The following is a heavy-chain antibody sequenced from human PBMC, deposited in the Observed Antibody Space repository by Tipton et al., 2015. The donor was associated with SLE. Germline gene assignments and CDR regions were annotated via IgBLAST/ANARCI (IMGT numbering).Heavy chain of an antibody. CDR3: ARGGWSLGY. D-gene: IGHD2-15*01. CDR2: IHSSGTT. Sequence: TLSLTCTVSGGSISNFYWSWIRQPPGKGLEWIGYIHSSGTTNYNASLKTRLTISVDTSKNQFSLKLNSMTAADTAGYYCARGGWSLGYWGQGTRVTVSS. V-gene: IGHV4-59*01. CDR1: GGSISNFY. J-gene: IGHJ4*02.